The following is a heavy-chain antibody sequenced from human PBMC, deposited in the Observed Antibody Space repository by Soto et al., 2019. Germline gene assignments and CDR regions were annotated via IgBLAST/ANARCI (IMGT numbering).Heavy chain of an antibody. J-gene: IGHJ5*02. CDR3: ARDGCSGGSCYPKNNWFDP. CDR1: GYTFTSYY. CDR2: INPSGGST. D-gene: IGHD2-15*01. Sequence: QVQLVQSGAEVKKPGASVKVSCKASGYTFTSYYMHWVRQAPGQGLEWMGIINPSGGSTSYAQKFQGRVTMNRDTSTSTVYMELSSLRSEDTAVYYCARDGCSGGSCYPKNNWFDPWGQGTLVTVSS. V-gene: IGHV1-46*01.